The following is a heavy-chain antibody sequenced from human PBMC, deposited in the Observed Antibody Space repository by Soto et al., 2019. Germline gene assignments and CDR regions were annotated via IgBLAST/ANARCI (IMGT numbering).Heavy chain of an antibody. Sequence: ASVKGSCKASGGTFSSYAIGWVRQAPGQGLEWMGGIIPIFGTANYAQKFQGRVTITADESTSTAYMELSSLRSEDTAVYYCARGLPPYGMDVWGQGTTVTVSS. V-gene: IGHV1-69*13. CDR3: ARGLPPYGMDV. J-gene: IGHJ6*02. CDR1: GGTFSSYA. CDR2: IIPIFGTA.